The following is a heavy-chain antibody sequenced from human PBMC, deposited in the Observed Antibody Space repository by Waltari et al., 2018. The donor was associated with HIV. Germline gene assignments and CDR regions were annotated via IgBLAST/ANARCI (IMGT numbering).Heavy chain of an antibody. CDR1: GYTLDDHH. V-gene: IGHV1-2*02. CDR2: INPKTGGT. J-gene: IGHJ5*01. CDR3: ARGGTQITISGGPPPDF. D-gene: IGHD3-3*01. Sequence: VQLVQSGAEVSNPGAAVKGSCKASGYTLDDHHTHWVRQAPGQRLEWMGWINPKTGGTHSVQRFQGRVTMTRDTSISTAYMELSRVRSEDTAVYYCARGGTQITISGGPPPDFWGQGTLVIVSS.